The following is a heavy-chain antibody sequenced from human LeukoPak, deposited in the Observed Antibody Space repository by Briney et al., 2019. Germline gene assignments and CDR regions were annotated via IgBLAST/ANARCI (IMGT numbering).Heavy chain of an antibody. CDR1: GFTFSSYG. V-gene: IGHV3-23*01. J-gene: IGHJ5*02. Sequence: GGSLRLSCAASGFTFSSYGMSWVRQAPGKGLEWVSAISGSGGSTYYADSVKGRFTISRDNSKNTLYLQMNILRAEDTAVYYCAKSSSGWYNWFDPWGQGTLVTVSS. CDR3: AKSSSGWYNWFDP. D-gene: IGHD6-19*01. CDR2: ISGSGGST.